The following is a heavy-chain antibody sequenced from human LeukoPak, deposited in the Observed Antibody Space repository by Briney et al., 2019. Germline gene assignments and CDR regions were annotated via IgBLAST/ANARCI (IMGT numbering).Heavy chain of an antibody. CDR1: GGSISSYY. V-gene: IGHV4-59*01. CDR3: ARAPPGYRPFDI. D-gene: IGHD2-15*01. Sequence: PSETLSLACTVSGGSISSYYWSWSRQPPGKGLEWIGYIYYSGSTNYNPSLKSRVTISVDTSKNQFSLKLSSVTAADAAVYYCARAPPGYRPFDIWVQGRMVTVSS. J-gene: IGHJ3*02. CDR2: IYYSGST.